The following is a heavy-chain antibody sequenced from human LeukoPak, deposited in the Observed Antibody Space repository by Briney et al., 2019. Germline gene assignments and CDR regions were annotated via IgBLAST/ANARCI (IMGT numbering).Heavy chain of an antibody. CDR3: ARDDTHVPLDY. V-gene: IGHV3-72*01. D-gene: IGHD2-2*01. J-gene: IGHJ4*02. Sequence: PGGPLRLSCAASGFTLSDYYMDGLRQAPGKGLEGVGRTRNKTNGYTTEYAASVIGRFTFSRDDSKNSVYLQMNSLKSEDTAVYYCARDDTHVPLDYWGQGTLVTVSS. CDR2: TRNKTNGYTT. CDR1: GFTLSDYY.